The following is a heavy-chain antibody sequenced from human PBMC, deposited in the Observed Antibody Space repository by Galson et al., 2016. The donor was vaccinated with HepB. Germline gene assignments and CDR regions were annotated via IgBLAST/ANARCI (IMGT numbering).Heavy chain of an antibody. CDR2: ISHSGTT. CDR3: ARGVGSSGWFRFDP. Sequence: TLSLTCAVSGGSISSGGYSWSWIRQPLGKGLEWIGYISHSGTTYYNLSLKSRVTILVDRSKNQFSLRLRSVTAADTAVYYCARGVGSSGWFRFDPWGQGALATVSS. J-gene: IGHJ5*02. CDR1: GGSISSGGYS. D-gene: IGHD6-13*01. V-gene: IGHV4-30-2*01.